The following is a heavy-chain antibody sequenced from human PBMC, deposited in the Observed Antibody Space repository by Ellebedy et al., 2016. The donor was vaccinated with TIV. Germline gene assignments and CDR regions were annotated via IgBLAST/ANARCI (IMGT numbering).Heavy chain of an antibody. CDR2: ISDSGGST. Sequence: GESLKISXAASGFPFSSYAMSWVRQPPGKGLEWVSSISDSGGSTYYADSVRGRFTFSRDNSKNTLYLQMNSLRAEDTAVYYCAKGWLGAGAGTDFDYWGRGTLVTVSS. J-gene: IGHJ4*02. CDR1: GFPFSSYA. CDR3: AKGWLGAGAGTDFDY. V-gene: IGHV3-23*01. D-gene: IGHD6-13*01.